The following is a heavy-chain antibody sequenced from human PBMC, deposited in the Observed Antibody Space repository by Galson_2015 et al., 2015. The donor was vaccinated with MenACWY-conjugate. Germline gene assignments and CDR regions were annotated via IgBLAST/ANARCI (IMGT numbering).Heavy chain of an antibody. CDR2: IRGDGSET. CDR1: GFTLSHYY. CDR3: ARPVRNRLTIAVSYYFDH. V-gene: IGHV3-7*03. D-gene: IGHD2-21*01. Sequence: SLRLSCAASGFTLSHYYMSWVRQAPGKGLEWVATIRGDGSETFHVDSVKDRFTISRDNAQNSLFLQMNSLRAEDTAVYYCARPVRNRLTIAVSYYFDHWGQGTLVAGSS. J-gene: IGHJ4*02.